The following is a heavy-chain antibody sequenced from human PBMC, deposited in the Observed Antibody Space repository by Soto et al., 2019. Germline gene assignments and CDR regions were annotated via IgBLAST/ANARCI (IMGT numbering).Heavy chain of an antibody. CDR2: IYDGGTT. CDR1: GGSISSAAYC. J-gene: IGHJ4*02. CDR3: VIGPSGDKIVY. Sequence: SETLSLTCTVSGGSISSAAYCWSWIRQSPDKGLEWIGHIYDGGTTYSSPSLKGRVTISADTSETQFSLKLDSVSAADTAVYFFVIGPSGDKIVYWGQGIQVTV. V-gene: IGHV4-30-4*01. D-gene: IGHD7-27*01.